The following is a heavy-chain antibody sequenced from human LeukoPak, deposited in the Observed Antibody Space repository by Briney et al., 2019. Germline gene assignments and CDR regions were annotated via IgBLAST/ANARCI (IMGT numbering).Heavy chain of an antibody. J-gene: IGHJ4*02. Sequence: GGSLRLSCAASGFTFSGYAMPWVRQAPGKGLEWVAVISYDGYDTAYVDSVKGRLTISRDNSKNTLYLQMDSLRTEDTAVYYCARGHALGYCSSGSCIYYFDYWGQGTMVTVSA. D-gene: IGHD2-15*01. CDR2: ISYDGYDT. V-gene: IGHV3-30*03. CDR3: ARGHALGYCSSGSCIYYFDY. CDR1: GFTFSGYA.